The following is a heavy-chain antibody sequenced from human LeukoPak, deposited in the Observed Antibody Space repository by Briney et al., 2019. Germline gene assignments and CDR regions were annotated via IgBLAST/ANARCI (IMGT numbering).Heavy chain of an antibody. J-gene: IGHJ6*03. V-gene: IGHV4-38-2*01. Sequence: PSVTLSLTCDVSAYSITSGCYWGWFRQPPGKGLEWIGNIFHAGNTYYNPSLRSRVTISVDTSKNQFSLKLTSVTATATARYYCARQGSSSSPYYSYYMDVWGKGTPVTVSS. D-gene: IGHD6-13*01. CDR1: AYSITSGCY. CDR3: ARQGSSSSPYYSYYMDV. CDR2: IFHAGNT.